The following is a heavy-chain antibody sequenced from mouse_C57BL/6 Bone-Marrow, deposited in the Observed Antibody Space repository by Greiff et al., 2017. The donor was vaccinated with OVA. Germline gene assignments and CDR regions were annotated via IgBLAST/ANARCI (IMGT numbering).Heavy chain of an antibody. CDR2: IYPGSGST. CDR1: GYTFTSYW. J-gene: IGHJ2*02. V-gene: IGHV1-55*01. CDR3: ARGDRLYCFDY. Sequence: QVQLQQPGAELVKPGASVKMSCKASGYTFTSYWITWVKQRPGQGLEWIGDIYPGSGSTKYNEKLQSKATLTVDTSSSTAYLQLSSLTSVDSAVYFCARGDRLYCFDYWGQGTSLTVSS.